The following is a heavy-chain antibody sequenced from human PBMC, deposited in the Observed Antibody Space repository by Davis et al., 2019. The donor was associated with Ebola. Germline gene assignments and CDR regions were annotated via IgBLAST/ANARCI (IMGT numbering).Heavy chain of an antibody. Sequence: SVKVSCKASGGTFSSYAISWVRQAPGQGLEWMGRIIPILGIANYAQKFQGRVTITRDTSASTAYMELSSLRSEDTAVYYCARWKRDYGSFEYWGQGTLVTVSS. J-gene: IGHJ4*02. CDR3: ARWKRDYGSFEY. V-gene: IGHV1-69*04. CDR1: GGTFSSYA. CDR2: IIPILGIA. D-gene: IGHD4-17*01.